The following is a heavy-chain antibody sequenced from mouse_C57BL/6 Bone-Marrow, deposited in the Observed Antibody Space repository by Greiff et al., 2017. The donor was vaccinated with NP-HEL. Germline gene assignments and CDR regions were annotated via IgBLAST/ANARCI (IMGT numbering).Heavy chain of an antibody. J-gene: IGHJ2*01. V-gene: IGHV5-4*01. CDR2: ISDGGSYT. CDR1: GFTFSSYA. Sequence: EVQLVESGGGLVKPGGSLKLSCAASGFTFSSYAMSWVRQTPEKRLEWVATISDGGSYTYYPDNVKGRFTISRDNAKNNLYLQMSHLKSEDTAMYYCAREVYGLGADYWGQGTTLTVSS. D-gene: IGHD1-1*02. CDR3: AREVYGLGADY.